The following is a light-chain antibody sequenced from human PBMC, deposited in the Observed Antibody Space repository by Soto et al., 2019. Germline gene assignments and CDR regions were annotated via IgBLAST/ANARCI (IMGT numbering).Light chain of an antibody. Sequence: EIVLTQSPATLSSFPGDRVTLSCRASQYINTRLAWYQHRPGQAPRLLIYEASNRATGIPARFSGSGSGADFTLTISSLEPEDFAVYYCQQRSSWPWTFGQGTKVDVK. CDR2: EAS. CDR1: QYINTR. CDR3: QQRSSWPWT. J-gene: IGKJ1*01. V-gene: IGKV3-11*01.